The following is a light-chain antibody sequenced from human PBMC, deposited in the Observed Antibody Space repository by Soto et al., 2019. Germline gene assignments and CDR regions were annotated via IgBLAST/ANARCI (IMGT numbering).Light chain of an antibody. CDR2: AAS. J-gene: IGKJ1*01. CDR1: QSISSY. CDR3: QQSYSTLFWT. Sequence: DIQMTQSPSSLSASVGDRVTITCRASQSISSYLNWYQQKPGKAPKLLIYAASSLQSGVPSRFSGSGSGTDFTLTISSLQPEDFATYYCQQSYSTLFWTFGQGIKVDIK. V-gene: IGKV1-39*01.